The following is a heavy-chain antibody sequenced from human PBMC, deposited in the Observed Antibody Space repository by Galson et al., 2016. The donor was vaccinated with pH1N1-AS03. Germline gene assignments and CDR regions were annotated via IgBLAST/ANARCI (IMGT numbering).Heavy chain of an antibody. CDR1: GFIFSSYE. CDR3: ARALSEQYYDILTGNDP. V-gene: IGHV3-48*03. CDR2: ISSSGNTI. J-gene: IGHJ5*02. Sequence: SLRLSCAASGFIFSSYEMNWVRQPPGKGLEWVSYISSSGNTIYYADSVKGRFTISRDNAKNSLYLQMNSLRAEDTAVYCCARALSEQYYDILTGNDPWGQGTLVTVSS. D-gene: IGHD3-9*01.